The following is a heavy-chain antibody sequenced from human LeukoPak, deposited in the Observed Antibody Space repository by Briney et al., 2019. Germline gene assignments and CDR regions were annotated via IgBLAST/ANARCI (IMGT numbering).Heavy chain of an antibody. D-gene: IGHD3-10*01. J-gene: IGHJ3*01. V-gene: IGHV3-48*01. CDR3: SRDLGLPGV. CDR1: GFIFSDSN. Sequence: PGGSLRLSCAASGFIFSDSNMHWVRQAPGTGLEWVSYISSSGNTIYYTDSVRGRFIISRDNAKNSLFLQMNGLRVEDTAVYYCSRDLGLPGVWGQGTMVTVSS. CDR2: ISSSGNTI.